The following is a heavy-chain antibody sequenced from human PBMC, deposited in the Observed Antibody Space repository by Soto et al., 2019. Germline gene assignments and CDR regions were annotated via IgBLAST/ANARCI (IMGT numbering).Heavy chain of an antibody. CDR1: GGSISSGDYY. Sequence: SETLSLTCTVSGGSISSGDYYWSWIRQPPGKGLEWIGYIYYSGSTYYNPSLKSRITISVDTSKNQFSLKLSSVTAADTAVYYCASGGGFMTTVVTPFDYWGQGTLVTVSS. J-gene: IGHJ4*02. V-gene: IGHV4-30-4*01. CDR3: ASGGGFMTTVVTPFDY. CDR2: IYYSGST. D-gene: IGHD4-17*01.